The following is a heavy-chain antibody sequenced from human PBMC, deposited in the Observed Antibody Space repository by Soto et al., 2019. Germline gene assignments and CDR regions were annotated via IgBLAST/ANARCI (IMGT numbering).Heavy chain of an antibody. D-gene: IGHD6-6*01. V-gene: IGHV3-23*01. CDR2: ISGSGGST. CDR1: GFTFSSYA. Sequence: EVQLLESGGGLVQPGGSLRLSCAASGFTFSSYAMSWVRQAPGKGLESVSAISGSGGSTDYADSVNGRFTIPRDNSKNTLYLQMNSLRAEDTAVYYCAQDRQQLVPYGMDVWGQGTTVTVSS. CDR3: AQDRQQLVPYGMDV. J-gene: IGHJ6*02.